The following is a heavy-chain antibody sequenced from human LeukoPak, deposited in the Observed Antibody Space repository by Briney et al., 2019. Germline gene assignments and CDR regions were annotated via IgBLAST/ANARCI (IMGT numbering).Heavy chain of an antibody. V-gene: IGHV3-74*01. CDR1: GFSLSDYW. D-gene: IGHD2-8*02. CDR2: ISPEGSGT. J-gene: IGHJ6*02. CDR3: TRVLAGRSGLMDV. Sequence: GGSLRLSCVVSGFSLSDYWMHWVRQAPGKGLVWVSRISPEGSGTTYGDSVKGRFTISRDSAKNTLYLQMNRLRAEDAAVYYCTRVLAGRSGLMDVWGRGTADTVSS.